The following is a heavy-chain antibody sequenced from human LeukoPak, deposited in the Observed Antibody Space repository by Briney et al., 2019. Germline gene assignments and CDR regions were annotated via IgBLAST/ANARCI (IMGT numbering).Heavy chain of an antibody. CDR3: ARGSDLYYYDSSGQYDY. Sequence: SETLSLTCAVYGASFSGYYWSWIRQPPGKGLEWIGEINHSGSTNYNPSLKSRVTISVDTSTNQFSLKLSSVTAADTAVYYCARGSDLYYYDSSGQYDYWGQGTLVTVSS. V-gene: IGHV4-34*01. CDR2: INHSGST. D-gene: IGHD3-22*01. J-gene: IGHJ4*02. CDR1: GASFSGYY.